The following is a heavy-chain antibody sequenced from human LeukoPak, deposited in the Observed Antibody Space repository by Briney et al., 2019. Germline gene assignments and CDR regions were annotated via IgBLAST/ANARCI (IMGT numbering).Heavy chain of an antibody. CDR3: ARSPFDTVATMVDI. Sequence: ASVKVSCKASGYTFTTYAMNWVRQAPGQGFEWMGWINTNTGNPSYAPGFTGRYVFSLDTSVSTAYLQISSLKAEDTAVYYCARSPFDTVATMVDIWGQGTMVIVSS. CDR2: INTNTGNP. CDR1: GYTFTTYA. V-gene: IGHV7-4-1*02. D-gene: IGHD5-24*01. J-gene: IGHJ3*02.